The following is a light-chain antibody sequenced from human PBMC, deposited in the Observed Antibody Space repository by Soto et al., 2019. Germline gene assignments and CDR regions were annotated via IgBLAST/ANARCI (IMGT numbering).Light chain of an antibody. CDR2: DNN. V-gene: IGLV1-51*01. CDR1: NSNIGNNY. Sequence: QSAWTQPPSVSAATGQKVTISCSGSNSNIGNNYVSWYRQLPGTAPKLIIYDNNKRASGIPDRFSGSQSGTSATLGITGLQTWNEDEYYCGTWDCSLKAVFGGGTKLTVL. CDR3: GTWDCSLKAV. J-gene: IGLJ3*02.